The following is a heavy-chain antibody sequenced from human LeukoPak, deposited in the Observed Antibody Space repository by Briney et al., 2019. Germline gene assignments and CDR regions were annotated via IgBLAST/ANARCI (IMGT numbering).Heavy chain of an antibody. D-gene: IGHD5-24*01. CDR3: ARGQMAPFDY. Sequence: GGSLRLSCAASGFGFNIYTMNWVRQAPGKGLECISYIRSSGSAMYYADSVKGRFTISRDNSKNTLHLQMNSLRAEDTAVYYCARGQMAPFDYWGQGTLVTVSS. CDR2: IRSSGSAM. CDR1: GFGFNIYT. J-gene: IGHJ4*02. V-gene: IGHV3-48*01.